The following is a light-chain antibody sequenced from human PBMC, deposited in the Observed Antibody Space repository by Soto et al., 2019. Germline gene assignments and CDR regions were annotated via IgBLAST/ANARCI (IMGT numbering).Light chain of an antibody. V-gene: IGLV2-11*01. J-gene: IGLJ1*01. Sequence: QLVLTQPRSVSGSPGQSVTISCTGTSSDVGGYNYVSWYQQHPGKAPKLMIYDVSKRPSGVPDRFSGSKSGNTASLTISGLQAEDEADYCCCSYAGSYTYVFGTGTKLTVL. CDR1: SSDVGGYNY. CDR3: CSYAGSYTYV. CDR2: DVS.